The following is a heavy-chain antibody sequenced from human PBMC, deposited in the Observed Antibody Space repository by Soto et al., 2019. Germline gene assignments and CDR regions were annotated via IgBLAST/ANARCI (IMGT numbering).Heavy chain of an antibody. CDR2: IWYDGSNK. Sequence: QVQLVESGGGVVQPGRSLRLSCAASGFTFSSYGMHWVRQAPGKGLEWVAVIWYDGSNKYYVDSVKGRFTISRENSKNTLYLQMNSLRAEDTAVYYCAKDRAYSSGWFDYWGQGTLVTVSS. V-gene: IGHV3-33*06. CDR3: AKDRAYSSGWFDY. CDR1: GFTFSSYG. J-gene: IGHJ4*02. D-gene: IGHD6-19*01.